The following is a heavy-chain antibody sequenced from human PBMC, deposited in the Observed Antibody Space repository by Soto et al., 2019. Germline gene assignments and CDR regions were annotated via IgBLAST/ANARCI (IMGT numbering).Heavy chain of an antibody. CDR2: IKSKTDGGTT. V-gene: IGHV3-15*01. J-gene: IGHJ3*01. CDR1: GLTFSNAW. D-gene: IGHD1-26*01. Sequence: EGQLVESGGGLVKPGGSVRLSCAASGLTFSNAWMSWVRQAPGKGLEWVGSIKSKTDGGTTDYAAPVKGRFTISRDDSRNTLYLQLNSLKTEDTAVYYCTTALGVGPKWGQGTMVTVSS. CDR3: TTALGVGPK.